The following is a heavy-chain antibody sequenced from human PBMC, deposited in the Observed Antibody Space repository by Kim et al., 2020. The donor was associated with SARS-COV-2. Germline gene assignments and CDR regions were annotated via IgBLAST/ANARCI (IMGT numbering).Heavy chain of an antibody. D-gene: IGHD6-19*01. J-gene: IGHJ2*01. CDR1: GGSISSGGYY. CDR2: IYYSGST. V-gene: IGHV4-31*03. CDR3: ARGVAVAGTSRYFDL. Sequence: SETLSLTCTVSGGSISSGGYYWSWIRQHPGKGLEWIGYIYYSGSTYYNPSLKSRVTISVDTSKNQFSLKLSSVTAADTAVYYCARGVAVAGTSRYFDLWGRGTLVTVSS.